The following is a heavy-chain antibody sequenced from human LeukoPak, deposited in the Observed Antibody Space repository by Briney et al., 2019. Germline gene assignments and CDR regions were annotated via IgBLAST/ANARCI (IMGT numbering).Heavy chain of an antibody. Sequence: PSETLSLTCTVSGGSISSYYWSWIRQPLGKGLEWIGYIYYSGSTNYNPSLKSRVTISVDTSKNQFSLKLSSVTAADTAVYYCARADSSSWFYYFDYWGQGTLVTVSS. CDR3: ARADSSSWFYYFDY. CDR2: IYYSGST. J-gene: IGHJ4*02. CDR1: GGSISSYY. D-gene: IGHD6-13*01. V-gene: IGHV4-59*01.